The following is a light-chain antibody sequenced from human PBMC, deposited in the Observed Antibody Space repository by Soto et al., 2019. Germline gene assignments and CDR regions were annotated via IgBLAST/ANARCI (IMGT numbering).Light chain of an antibody. CDR1: QSVSSN. Sequence: MTQSPATLSVSPGERVTLSCRASQSVSSNLAWYQQKPGQAPRLLIYGASTRVPGIPARFSGSGSGTEFTLTISSLQSEDFALYYCQQYHNWPPLTFGGGTKVEIK. CDR3: QQYHNWPPLT. V-gene: IGKV3-15*01. CDR2: GAS. J-gene: IGKJ4*01.